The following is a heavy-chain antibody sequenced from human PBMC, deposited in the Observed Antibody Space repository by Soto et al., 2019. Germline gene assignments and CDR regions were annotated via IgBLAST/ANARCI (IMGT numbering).Heavy chain of an antibody. CDR2: IIPIFGTA. CDR3: AREGITIFRVVIPMDV. Sequence: GGSVKVSCKASGGTFSSYAISWVRQAPGQGLGWRGGIIPIFGTANYAQKFQGRVTITADKSTSTAYMELSSLRSEDTAVYYCAREGITIFRVVIPMDVWGQGTTVTVSS. J-gene: IGHJ6*02. V-gene: IGHV1-69*06. D-gene: IGHD3-3*01. CDR1: GGTFSSYA.